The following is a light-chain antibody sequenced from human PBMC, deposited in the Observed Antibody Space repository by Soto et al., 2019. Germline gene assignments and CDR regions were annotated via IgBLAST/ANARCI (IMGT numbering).Light chain of an antibody. CDR2: GAS. V-gene: IGKV3-15*01. CDR3: QQYKNWPPLT. CDR1: QSVSSN. J-gene: IGKJ4*01. Sequence: ETVMTQSPATLSVSPGERATLSCRASQSVSSNLAWYQQKPGQAPRLLIYGASTRATGIPARFSGSGSGTVFTFTISSLQSEDFAVYFCQQYKNWPPLTFGGGTK.